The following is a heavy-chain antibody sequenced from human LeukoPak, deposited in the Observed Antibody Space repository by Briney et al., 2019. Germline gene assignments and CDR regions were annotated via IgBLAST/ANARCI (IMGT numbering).Heavy chain of an antibody. CDR3: ARPAIAVAGPPDY. Sequence: PSETLSLTCAVYGGSFSGYYWSWIRQPPGKGLEWIGEINHSGSTNYNPSLKSRVTISVDTSKNQFSLKLSSVTAADTAVYYCARPAIAVAGPPDYWGQGTLVTVSS. CDR1: GGSFSGYY. V-gene: IGHV4-34*01. D-gene: IGHD6-19*01. CDR2: INHSGST. J-gene: IGHJ4*02.